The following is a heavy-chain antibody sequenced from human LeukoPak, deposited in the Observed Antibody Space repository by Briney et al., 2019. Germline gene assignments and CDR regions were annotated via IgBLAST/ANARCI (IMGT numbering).Heavy chain of an antibody. CDR1: GGSISGYY. J-gene: IGHJ6*03. CDR2: MYYSGST. Sequence: PSETLSLTCVVSGGSISGYYWSWVRQAPGKGLEWIGYMYYSGSTNQNPSLKRRLTISVDTSKNQVSLKLISAPAADAAVYYCARETSQKGVHYMDVWGKGTTVTISS. D-gene: IGHD3-16*01. V-gene: IGHV4-59*01. CDR3: ARETSQKGVHYMDV.